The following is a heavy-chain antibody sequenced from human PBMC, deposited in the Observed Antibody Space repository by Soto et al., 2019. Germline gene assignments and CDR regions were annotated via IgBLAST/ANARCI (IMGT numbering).Heavy chain of an antibody. CDR3: ARVRIQLWYYYYGMDV. Sequence: PGGSLRLSCAASGFTFSSYWMHWVRQAPGKGLVWVSRINSDGSSTSYADSVKGRFTISRDNAKNTLYLQMNSLRAEDTAVYYCARVRIQLWYYYYGMDVWGKGTTVTVS. CDR2: INSDGSST. D-gene: IGHD5-18*01. V-gene: IGHV3-74*01. J-gene: IGHJ6*04. CDR1: GFTFSSYW.